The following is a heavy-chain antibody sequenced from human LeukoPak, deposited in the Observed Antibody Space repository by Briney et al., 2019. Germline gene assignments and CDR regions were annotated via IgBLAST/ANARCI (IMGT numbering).Heavy chain of an antibody. Sequence: PGGSLRLSCTASRLTFSTYAMSWVRQAPGKGLEWVSSISGSGDTTYYTGSVKGRFTISRDNSKNTLYLQMNSLRAEDTAVYYCAKGGCSSTSCYSYFDYWGQGTLVTVSS. V-gene: IGHV3-23*01. CDR3: AKGGCSSTSCYSYFDY. D-gene: IGHD2-2*01. CDR1: RLTFSTYA. J-gene: IGHJ4*02. CDR2: ISGSGDTT.